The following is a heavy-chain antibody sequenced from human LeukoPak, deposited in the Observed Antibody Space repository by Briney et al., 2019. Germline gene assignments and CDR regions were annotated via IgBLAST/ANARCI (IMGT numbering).Heavy chain of an antibody. J-gene: IGHJ3*02. CDR1: GYTFTSYD. D-gene: IGHD1-14*01. CDR3: ARRSSGYKGGAFDI. CDR2: MNPNSGNT. V-gene: IGHV1-8*01. Sequence: ASVKVSCKASGYTFTSYDINWVRQATGQGLEWMGWMNPNSGNTGYAQKFQGRVTMTRNTSISTAYMELSSLRSEDTAVYYCARRSSGYKGGAFDIWGQGTMVTVSS.